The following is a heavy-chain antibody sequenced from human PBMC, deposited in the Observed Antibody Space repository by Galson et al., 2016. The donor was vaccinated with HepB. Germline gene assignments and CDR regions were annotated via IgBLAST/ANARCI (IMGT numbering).Heavy chain of an antibody. CDR3: AGERPYDFWCGYIKNDYGLDV. CDR2: MNPNSGST. J-gene: IGHJ6*02. CDR1: GHNFASYD. D-gene: IGHD3-3*01. Sequence: SVKVSCKASGHNFASYDINWVRQATGQGLEWMGWMNPNSGSTGFALKFQSRITLTRNISISTAYMELSSLRSEDTAVYYCAGERPYDFWCGYIKNDYGLDVWGQGTTVAVSS. V-gene: IGHV1-8*01.